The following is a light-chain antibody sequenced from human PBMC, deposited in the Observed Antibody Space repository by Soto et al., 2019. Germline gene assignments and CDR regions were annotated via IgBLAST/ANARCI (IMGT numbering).Light chain of an antibody. J-gene: IGLJ2*01. Sequence: QSALTQPASVSGSPGQSITISCTGTSSDAGGFNYVSWYQQHPGKAPKLMIYEVTNRPSGVSNRFSGSKSGNTASLTISGLQAEDEADYYCSSYTSTSTPLFGGGTQLTVL. CDR1: SSDAGGFNY. V-gene: IGLV2-14*01. CDR3: SSYTSTSTPL. CDR2: EVT.